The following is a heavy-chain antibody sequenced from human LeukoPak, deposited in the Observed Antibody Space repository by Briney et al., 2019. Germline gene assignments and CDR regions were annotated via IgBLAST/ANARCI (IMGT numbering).Heavy chain of an antibody. CDR1: EGTFSTYG. CDR2: IIPVFGTA. CDR3: ARSLREYYYDSSGYGPFDY. V-gene: IGHV1-69*05. Sequence: SVMVSCTASEGTFSTYGISWVRQAPGQGLEWMGGIIPVFGTANYAQKFQGRVTITTDESTSTAYVELSSLRSEDTAVYYCARSLREYYYDSSGYGPFDYWGQGTLVTVSS. D-gene: IGHD3-22*01. J-gene: IGHJ4*02.